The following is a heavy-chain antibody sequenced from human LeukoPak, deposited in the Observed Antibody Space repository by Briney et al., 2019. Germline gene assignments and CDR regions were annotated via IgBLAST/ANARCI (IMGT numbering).Heavy chain of an antibody. D-gene: IGHD3-10*01. J-gene: IGHJ6*03. Sequence: GGSLRLSCAVSGFIFSDFWMHWVRQAPGEGLVWVSRVNTDGTGPTYADSVKGRFTVSRDNAKSTLYLQMDNLSVEDTAMYYCARSRWAYLVRGVVDYMDVWGKGTMVTVSS. CDR2: VNTDGTGP. CDR3: ARSRWAYLVRGVVDYMDV. CDR1: GFIFSDFW. V-gene: IGHV3-74*03.